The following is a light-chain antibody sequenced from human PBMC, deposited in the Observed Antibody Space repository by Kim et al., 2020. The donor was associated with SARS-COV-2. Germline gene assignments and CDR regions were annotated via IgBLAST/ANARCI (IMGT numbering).Light chain of an antibody. CDR1: QSVSRSY. V-gene: IGKV3-20*01. CDR3: QQYDRSPQT. CDR2: RAS. Sequence: EIVLTQSPGTLSLSPEERATLSCRASQSVSRSYLAWYQQKPGQAPRLLIYRASSRATGIPDRFSGSGSGTDFTLTISRLEPDDFAVYYCQQYDRSPQTFGQGTKVDIK. J-gene: IGKJ1*01.